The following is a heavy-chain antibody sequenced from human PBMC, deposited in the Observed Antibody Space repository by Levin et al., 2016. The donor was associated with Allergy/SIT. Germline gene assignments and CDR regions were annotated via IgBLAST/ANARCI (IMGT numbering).Heavy chain of an antibody. CDR2: INTNTGNP. CDR1: GYTFSNYD. V-gene: IGHV7-4-1*02. Sequence: ASVKVSCKASGYTFSNYDMNWVRQAPGQGLEWMGWINTNTGNPTYAQGFRRRFVFSLDTSVSTAYLQVSGLKTEDTAVYYCARNISGFLSGSGGWLEFTHGLDVWGQGTTVTVSS. J-gene: IGHJ6*02. CDR3: ARNISGFLSGSGGWLEFTHGLDV. D-gene: IGHD3-3*01.